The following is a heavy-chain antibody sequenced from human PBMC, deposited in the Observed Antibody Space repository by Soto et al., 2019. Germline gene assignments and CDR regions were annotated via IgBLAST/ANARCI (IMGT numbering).Heavy chain of an antibody. Sequence: SQTLSLTCAISGDSVSSNSAAWNWIRQSPSRGLEWLGRTYYRSKWYNDYAVSVKSRITINPDTSKNQFSLQLNSVTPEDTAVYYCARVIAVAGTAPPANLFDPWGQGTLVTVSS. CDR2: TYYRSKWYN. CDR3: ARVIAVAGTAPPANLFDP. J-gene: IGHJ5*02. CDR1: GDSVSSNSAA. V-gene: IGHV6-1*01. D-gene: IGHD6-19*01.